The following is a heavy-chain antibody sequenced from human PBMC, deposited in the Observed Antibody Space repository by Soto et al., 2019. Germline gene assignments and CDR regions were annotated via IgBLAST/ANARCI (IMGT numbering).Heavy chain of an antibody. CDR3: ARGAMIRGIHYFDC. V-gene: IGHV3-23*01. J-gene: IGHJ4*02. Sequence: PGGSLRLSCAASGFTFSSYAMSWVRQAPGKGLDWVSSISGGGGNTYYADSVKGRFTISRDNSKNTLYLLMSSLRAEDTAVYYCARGAMIRGIHYFDCWGQGALVTVSS. D-gene: IGHD3-10*01. CDR2: ISGGGGNT. CDR1: GFTFSSYA.